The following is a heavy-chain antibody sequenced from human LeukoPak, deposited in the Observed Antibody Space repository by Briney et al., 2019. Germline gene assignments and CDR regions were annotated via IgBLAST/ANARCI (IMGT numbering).Heavy chain of an antibody. Sequence: SVKVSCKASGGTFSSYAVSWVRQAPGQGLEWMGGIIPIFGTANYAQKFQGRVTITADESTSTAYMELSSLRSEDTAVYYCASCRYYEEQHQAFDIWGQGTMVTVSS. CDR1: GGTFSSYA. D-gene: IGHD1-26*01. J-gene: IGHJ3*02. CDR3: ASCRYYEEQHQAFDI. CDR2: IIPIFGTA. V-gene: IGHV1-69*13.